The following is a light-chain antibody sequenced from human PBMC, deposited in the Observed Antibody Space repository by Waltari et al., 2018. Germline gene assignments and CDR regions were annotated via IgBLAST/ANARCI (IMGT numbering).Light chain of an antibody. V-gene: IGKV4-1*01. Sequence: VLYSSNNKNYLTWYQQKPGQPPKLLIYWASTRESGVPDRFSGSGSGTDFTLTISSLQAEDVAVYYCQQYYSTPLTFGGGTKVEIK. CDR3: QQYYSTPLT. CDR2: WAS. CDR1: VLYSSNNKNY. J-gene: IGKJ4*01.